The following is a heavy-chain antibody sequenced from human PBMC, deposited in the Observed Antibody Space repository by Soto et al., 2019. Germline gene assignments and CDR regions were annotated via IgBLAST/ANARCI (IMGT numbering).Heavy chain of an antibody. CDR2: ISAYNGNT. Sequence: GASVKVSCKASGYTFTSYGISWVRQAPGQGLEWMGWISAYNGNTNYAQKLQGRVTVTTDTSTSTAYMELRSLRSDDTAVYYCARESDYDILTGSDYWGQGTLVTVSS. CDR3: ARESDYDILTGSDY. J-gene: IGHJ4*02. D-gene: IGHD3-9*01. CDR1: GYTFTSYG. V-gene: IGHV1-18*04.